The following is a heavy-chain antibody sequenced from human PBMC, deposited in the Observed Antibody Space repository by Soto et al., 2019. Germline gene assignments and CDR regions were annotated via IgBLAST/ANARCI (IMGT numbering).Heavy chain of an antibody. CDR2: ISGTGVYI. CDR1: GFTFSNYN. J-gene: IGHJ5*02. CDR3: AREGALKPFSS. V-gene: IGHV3-21*01. Sequence: GGSLRLSCVASGFTFSNYNMNWVRQAPGKGLEWVSHISGTGVYIHYADAVKGRFTISRDNAKSSVYLQMNSLRAEDTAVYYCAREGALKPFSSWGQGALVTV.